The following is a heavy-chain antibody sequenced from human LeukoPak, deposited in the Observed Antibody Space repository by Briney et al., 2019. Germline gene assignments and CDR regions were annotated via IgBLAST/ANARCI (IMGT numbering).Heavy chain of an antibody. J-gene: IGHJ1*01. CDR3: AKVELNWNDEYFQH. D-gene: IGHD1-1*01. CDR1: GFTFSSYA. Sequence: GASLRPSCAASGFTFSSYAMSWVRQAPGKGLEWVSAISGSGGSTYYADSVKGRFTIPRDNSKNTLYLQMNSLRAEDTAVYYCAKVELNWNDEYFQHWGQGTLVTVSS. V-gene: IGHV3-23*01. CDR2: ISGSGGST.